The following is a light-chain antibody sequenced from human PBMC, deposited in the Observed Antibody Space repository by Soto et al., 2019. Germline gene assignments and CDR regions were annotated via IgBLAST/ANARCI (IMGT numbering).Light chain of an antibody. Sequence: SYELTQPPSVSVAPGKTARITCGGNNFGSKSVHWYQQKPGQAPVLVVYYDSDRPSGIPERFSGSNSGNTATLTISRVEAGDEADYYCQVWDSSSDHPVVFGGGTKVTVL. J-gene: IGLJ2*01. CDR3: QVWDSSSDHPVV. CDR2: YDS. V-gene: IGLV3-21*04. CDR1: NFGSKS.